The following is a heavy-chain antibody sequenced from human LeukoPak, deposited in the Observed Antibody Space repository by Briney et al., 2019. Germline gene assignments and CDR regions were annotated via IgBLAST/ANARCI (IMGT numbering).Heavy chain of an antibody. V-gene: IGHV3-23*01. CDR3: AKDGAWLRFDD. Sequence: GGSLRLSCAASGFTFSTYAMSWVRQAPGKGLEWVSAISDSGGSTYYADSVKGRFTISRDNSKNTLYLQMKNLRAEDTAVYYCAKDGAWLRFDDWGQGILVTVSS. CDR1: GFTFSTYA. D-gene: IGHD5-12*01. CDR2: ISDSGGST. J-gene: IGHJ4*02.